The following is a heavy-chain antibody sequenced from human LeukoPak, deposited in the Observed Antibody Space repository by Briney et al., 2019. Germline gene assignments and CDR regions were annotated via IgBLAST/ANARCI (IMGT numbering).Heavy chain of an antibody. V-gene: IGHV3-69-1*01. CDR2: IGGDGIA. CDR3: AKDRANWAIDD. D-gene: IGHD3-16*01. Sequence: GESLRLSCVASGFTSTDHPMNWVRQAPGKGLEWISYIGGDGIAFYADSVKGRFTASKGDARKSMYLQMNSLRVEDTAVYYCAKDRANWAIDDWGQGTQVTVSS. J-gene: IGHJ4*02. CDR1: GFTSTDHP.